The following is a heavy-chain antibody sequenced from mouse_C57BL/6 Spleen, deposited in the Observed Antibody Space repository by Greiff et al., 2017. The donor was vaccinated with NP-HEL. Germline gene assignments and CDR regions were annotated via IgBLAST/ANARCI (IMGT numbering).Heavy chain of an antibody. CDR1: GFTFSDYG. CDR2: ISSGSSTI. J-gene: IGHJ3*01. CDR3: ARGDYYGSSRGFAY. V-gene: IGHV5-17*01. D-gene: IGHD1-1*01. Sequence: EVKLVESGGGLVKPGGSLKLSCAASGFTFSDYGMHWVRQAPEKGLEWVAYISSGSSTIYYADTVKGRFTISRDNAKNTLFLQMTSLRSEDTAMYYCARGDYYGSSRGFAYWGQGTLVTVSA.